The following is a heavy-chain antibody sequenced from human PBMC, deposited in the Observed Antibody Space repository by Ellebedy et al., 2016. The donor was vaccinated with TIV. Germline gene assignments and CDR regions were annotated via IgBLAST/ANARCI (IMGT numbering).Heavy chain of an antibody. Sequence: SETLSLTXAVYGGSFSGYYWSWIRQPPGKGLEWIGSIYYSGSTYYNPSLKSRVTISVDASKNQFSLKLSSVTAADTAVYYCARGGHDSSGTYGMDVWGQGTTVTVSS. CDR3: ARGGHDSSGTYGMDV. V-gene: IGHV4-34*01. CDR2: IYYSGST. J-gene: IGHJ6*02. CDR1: GGSFSGYY. D-gene: IGHD3-22*01.